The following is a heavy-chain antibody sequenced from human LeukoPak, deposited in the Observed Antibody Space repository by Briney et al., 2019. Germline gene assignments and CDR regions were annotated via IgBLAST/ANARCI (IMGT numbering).Heavy chain of an antibody. J-gene: IGHJ4*02. CDR3: ARDLLGFSQDGIDY. D-gene: IGHD2-15*01. Sequence: SETLSLTCTVSGYSISSGYYWGWIRQPPGKGLEWIGSIYHSGSTYYNPSLKSRVTISVDTSKNQFSLKLSSVTAADTAVYYCARDLLGFSQDGIDYRGQGTLVTVSS. CDR1: GYSISSGYY. CDR2: IYHSGST. V-gene: IGHV4-38-2*02.